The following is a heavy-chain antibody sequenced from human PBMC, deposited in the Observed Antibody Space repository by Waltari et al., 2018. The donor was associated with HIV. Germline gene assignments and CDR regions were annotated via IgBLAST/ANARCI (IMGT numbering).Heavy chain of an antibody. J-gene: IGHJ5*02. CDR2: IDPRGGST. D-gene: IGHD6-6*01. Sequence: QVVLVQSGAEVKKPGASVQVSCKASGYTFRNYYMNWVRQAPGQGLEWMGLIDPRGGSTTYAQRFQGRLTMTWDTSTGTFFMKFSSLRSDDTAVYYSARDSSISARRGFDPWGQGTLVTVSS. CDR1: GYTFRNYY. CDR3: ARDSSISARRGFDP. V-gene: IGHV1-46*01.